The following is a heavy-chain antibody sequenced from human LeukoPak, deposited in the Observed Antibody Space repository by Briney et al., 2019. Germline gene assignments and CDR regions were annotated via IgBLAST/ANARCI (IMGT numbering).Heavy chain of an antibody. V-gene: IGHV4-4*07. J-gene: IGHJ3*02. D-gene: IGHD3-9*01. Sequence: SETLSLTCTVSGGSISSYYWSWIRQPAGKGLEWIGRIYTSGSTNYNPSLKSRVTMSVDTSKNQFSLKLSSVTAADTAVYYCARERRYFDWLSDAFDIWGQGTMVTVSS. CDR1: GGSISSYY. CDR3: ARERRYFDWLSDAFDI. CDR2: IYTSGST.